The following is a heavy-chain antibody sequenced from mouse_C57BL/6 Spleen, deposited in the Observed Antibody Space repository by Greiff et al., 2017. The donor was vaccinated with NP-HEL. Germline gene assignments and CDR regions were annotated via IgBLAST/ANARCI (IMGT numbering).Heavy chain of an antibody. CDR3: ARTLGY. CDR2: IDPSDSYT. Sequence: QVHVKQPGAELVMPGASVKLSCKASGYTFTSYWMHWVKQRPGQGLEWIGEIDPSDSYTNYNQKFKGKSTLTVDKSSSTAYMQLSSLTSEDSAVYYCARTLGYWGQGTLVTVSA. V-gene: IGHV1-69*01. CDR1: GYTFTSYW. J-gene: IGHJ3*01.